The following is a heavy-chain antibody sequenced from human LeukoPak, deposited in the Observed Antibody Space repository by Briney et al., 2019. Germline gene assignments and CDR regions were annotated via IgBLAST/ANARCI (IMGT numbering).Heavy chain of an antibody. J-gene: IGHJ4*02. CDR3: ARIPPQNYSFDY. Sequence: ASVKVSCKASGGTFSSYAFSWVRQAPGQGLEWMGRIIPILGIANYAQKFQGRVTITADKSTSTAYMELSSLRSEDTAVYYCARIPPQNYSFDYWGQGTLVTVSS. CDR1: GGTFSSYA. CDR2: IIPILGIA. V-gene: IGHV1-69*04.